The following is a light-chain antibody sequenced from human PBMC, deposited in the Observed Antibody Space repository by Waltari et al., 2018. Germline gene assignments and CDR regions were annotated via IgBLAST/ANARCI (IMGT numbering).Light chain of an antibody. CDR1: TLPKDT. CDR2: KDS. CDR3: QSSDSSGSYVL. V-gene: IGLV3-25*03. Sequence: SYGLTQAPSVSVSPGQTARITCPGHTLPKDTAYWYQQKPGQAPVLVIYKDSERPSGIPERFSGSRAGTTVALTINGDQAEDEAEYYCQSSDSSGSYVLFGGGTKLTVL. J-gene: IGLJ3*02.